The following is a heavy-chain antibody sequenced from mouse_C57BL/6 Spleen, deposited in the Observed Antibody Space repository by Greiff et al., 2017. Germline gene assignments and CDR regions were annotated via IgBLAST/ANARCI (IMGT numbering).Heavy chain of an antibody. V-gene: IGHV2-2*01. J-gene: IGHJ3*01. D-gene: IGHD2-4*01. CDR3: ARIHYDYDWFAY. CDR1: GFSLTSYG. Sequence: VQLQQSGPGLVQPSPSLSITCTASGFSLTSYGVHWVRQSPGKGLEWLGVIWRGGSTDYNAAFISRLSISKDNSKSQVFFKMNSLQAEDTAIYYCARIHYDYDWFAYWGQGTMVTVSA. CDR2: IWRGGST.